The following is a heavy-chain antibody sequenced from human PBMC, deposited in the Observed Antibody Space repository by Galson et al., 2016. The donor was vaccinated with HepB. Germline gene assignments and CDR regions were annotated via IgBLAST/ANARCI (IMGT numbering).Heavy chain of an antibody. D-gene: IGHD5-24*01. Sequence: SLRLSCAASGFTFSSYGMHWVRQAPGKGLEWVAIIWYDGSDKYYADSVKGRFTISRDNSKNTLYLQMNSLRAEDTAVYYCAKDDDDYNDACDIWGQGTMVTVSS. V-gene: IGHV3-33*06. CDR1: GFTFSSYG. J-gene: IGHJ3*02. CDR2: IWYDGSDK. CDR3: AKDDDDYNDACDI.